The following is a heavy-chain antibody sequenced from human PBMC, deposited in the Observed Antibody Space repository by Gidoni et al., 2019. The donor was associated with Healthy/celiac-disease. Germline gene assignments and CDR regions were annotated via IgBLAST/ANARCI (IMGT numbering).Heavy chain of an antibody. D-gene: IGHD2-15*01. V-gene: IGHV3-30*01. CDR2: ISYDGSNK. CDR1: GFTFSSYA. Sequence: QVQLVESGGGVVQPGRSLRLSCAASGFTFSSYAMHWCRQAPGKGLVWVAVISYDGSNKYYADYVKVRFTISRDNSKNTLYLQMNSLRAEDTAVYYCARDGRYCSGGSCYLISWFDPWGQGTLVTVSS. CDR3: ARDGRYCSGGSCYLISWFDP. J-gene: IGHJ5*02.